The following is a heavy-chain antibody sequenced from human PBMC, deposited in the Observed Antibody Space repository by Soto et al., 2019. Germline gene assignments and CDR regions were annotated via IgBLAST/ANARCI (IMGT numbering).Heavy chain of an antibody. Sequence: GGSLRLSCAASGFTFSSYEMNWVRQAPGKGLEWVSYISSSGSTIYYADSVKGRFTISRDNAKNSLYLQMNSLRAEDTAVYYCARAGKYYDFWSGYYDYYYYGMDVWGQGTTVTVSS. CDR1: GFTFSSYE. J-gene: IGHJ6*02. CDR3: ARAGKYYDFWSGYYDYYYYGMDV. CDR2: ISSSGSTI. D-gene: IGHD3-3*01. V-gene: IGHV3-48*03.